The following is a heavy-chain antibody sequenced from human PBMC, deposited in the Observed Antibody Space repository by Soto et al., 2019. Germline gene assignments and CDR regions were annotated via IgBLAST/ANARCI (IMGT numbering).Heavy chain of an antibody. CDR1: GGSFSGYY. V-gene: IGHV4-34*01. D-gene: IGHD2-15*01. CDR3: AKDLGERYSGVAATEALDY. Sequence: SETLSLTCAVYGGSFSGYYWSWIRQPPGKGLEWIGEINHSGSTNYNPSLKSRVTISVDTSKNQFSLKMSSVTAADTAVYYCAKDLGERYSGVAATEALDYWGQGTLVTVSS. J-gene: IGHJ4*02. CDR2: INHSGST.